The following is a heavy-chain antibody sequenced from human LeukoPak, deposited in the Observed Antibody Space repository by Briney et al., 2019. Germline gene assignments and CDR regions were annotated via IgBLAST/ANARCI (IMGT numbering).Heavy chain of an antibody. J-gene: IGHJ4*02. Sequence: SVKVSCKASGGSFSNYAISWVRQAPGQGLQWMGGIIPIFGTPNYAQKFQGRVTITADESTSTAYMELSSLRSEDTAVYYCARDRCYDSGGYFSAEDFDYWGQGTLVTVSS. V-gene: IGHV1-69*13. CDR2: IIPIFGTP. D-gene: IGHD3-22*01. CDR3: ARDRCYDSGGYFSAEDFDY. CDR1: GGSFSNYA.